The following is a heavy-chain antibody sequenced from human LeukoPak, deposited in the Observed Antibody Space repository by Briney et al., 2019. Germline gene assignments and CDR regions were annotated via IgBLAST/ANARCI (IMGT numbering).Heavy chain of an antibody. CDR2: INAGNGNT. CDR3: ARGPSSSWDYYYGMDV. Sequence: ASVKVSCKASGYTFTSYAMHWVRQAPGQRLEWMGWINAGNGNTKYSQKFQGRVTITRDTSASTAYMELSSLRSEDTAVYYCARGPSSSWDYYYGMDVWGQGTTVTVSS. D-gene: IGHD6-13*01. CDR1: GYTFTSYA. J-gene: IGHJ6*02. V-gene: IGHV1-3*01.